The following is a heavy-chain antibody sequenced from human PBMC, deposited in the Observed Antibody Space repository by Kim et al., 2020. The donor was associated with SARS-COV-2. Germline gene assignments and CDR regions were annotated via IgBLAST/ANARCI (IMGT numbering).Heavy chain of an antibody. J-gene: IGHJ3*02. V-gene: IGHV1-45*02. CDR3: ARSTGTAEGAFDI. Sequence: AQKFQDRVTITRDRSMSTAYMELSSLRSQDTAMYYCARSTGTAEGAFDIWGQGTMVTVSS. D-gene: IGHD1-1*01.